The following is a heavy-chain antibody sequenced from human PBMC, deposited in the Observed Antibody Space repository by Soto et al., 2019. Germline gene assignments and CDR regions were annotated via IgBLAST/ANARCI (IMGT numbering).Heavy chain of an antibody. CDR1: GDSFTNYA. Sequence: QVLLVQSGAEMKQPGSSVSVSCRASGDSFTNYAFTWVRQAPGQGPEWLGGIILVLGTPHYSQRFQGRLTITADASSSTVDMELGSLRLDDTAVYYCGRYCTNTKCRGGYYLDLWGQGTLLTVSS. CDR2: IILVLGTP. J-gene: IGHJ5*02. V-gene: IGHV1-69*01. D-gene: IGHD2-8*01. CDR3: GRYCTNTKCRGGYYLDL.